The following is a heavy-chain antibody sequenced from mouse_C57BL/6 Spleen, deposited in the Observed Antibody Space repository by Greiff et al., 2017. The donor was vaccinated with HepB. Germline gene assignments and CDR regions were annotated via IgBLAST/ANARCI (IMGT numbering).Heavy chain of an antibody. CDR1: GFSFTSYG. CDR2: IWSGGST. CDR3: ASYGSSLYYYPIDY. V-gene: IGHV2-2*01. J-gene: IGHJ4*01. D-gene: IGHD1-1*01. Sequence: VKLQESGPGLVQPSQSLSITCTVSGFSFTSYGVHWVRQSPGKGLEWLGVIWSGGSTDYNAAFISRLSISKDNSKSQVFFKMNSLQADDTAIYYCASYGSSLYYYPIDYLSQATSFTVSS.